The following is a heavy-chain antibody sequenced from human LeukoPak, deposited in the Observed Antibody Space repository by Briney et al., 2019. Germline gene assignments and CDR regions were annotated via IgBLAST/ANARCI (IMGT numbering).Heavy chain of an antibody. J-gene: IGHJ4*02. CDR2: IIPIFGTA. CDR1: GGTFSSYA. Sequence: SVKVSCKASGGTFSSYAISWVRQAPGQGLEWMGGIIPIFGTANYAQKFQGRVTITTDESTSTAYMELSSLRSEDAAVYYCARDRGTVTTALDYWGQGTLVTVSS. V-gene: IGHV1-69*05. CDR3: ARDRGTVTTALDY. D-gene: IGHD4-11*01.